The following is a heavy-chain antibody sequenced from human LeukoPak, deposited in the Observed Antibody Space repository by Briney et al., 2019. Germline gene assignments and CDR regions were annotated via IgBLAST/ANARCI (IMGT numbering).Heavy chain of an antibody. V-gene: IGHV3-74*01. J-gene: IGHJ4*02. Sequence: GGSLRLSCAASGFTFSTYWMHWVRQAPETGLVWVSRIKSDGSSTTYADSVKGRFTISRDNSKNTLYLQMNSLRAEDTAVYYCAKSGYNRFDYWGQGTLVTVSS. D-gene: IGHD5-24*01. CDR2: IKSDGSST. CDR1: GFTFSTYW. CDR3: AKSGYNRFDY.